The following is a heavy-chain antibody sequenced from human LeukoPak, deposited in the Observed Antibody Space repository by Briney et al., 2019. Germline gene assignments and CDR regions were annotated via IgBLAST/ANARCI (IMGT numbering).Heavy chain of an antibody. J-gene: IGHJ4*02. Sequence: ASVKVSCKASGYTFTSYGISWVRQAPGQGLEWMGWISAYNGNTNYAQKLQGRVTMTTDTSTSTAYMERRSLRSDDTAVYYCARRGRWLQFRPSDFDYWGQGTLVTVSS. CDR1: GYTFTSYG. CDR3: ARRGRWLQFRPSDFDY. V-gene: IGHV1-18*01. CDR2: ISAYNGNT. D-gene: IGHD5-24*01.